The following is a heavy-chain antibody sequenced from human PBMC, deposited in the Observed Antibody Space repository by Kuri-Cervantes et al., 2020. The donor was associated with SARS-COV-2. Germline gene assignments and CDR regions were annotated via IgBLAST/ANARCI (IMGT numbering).Heavy chain of an antibody. D-gene: IGHD2-2*02. CDR2: IGPSGTTK. Sequence: GESLKISCTASGFIFSDYYMTWIRQAPGKGLEWVSNIGPSGTTKYYADSVKGRFTISRDNAKNSLYLQMNSLRAEDTAVYYCAGGSVPAAIHFDYWGQGTLVTVSS. V-gene: IGHV3-11*04. J-gene: IGHJ4*02. CDR1: GFIFSDYY. CDR3: AGGSVPAAIHFDY.